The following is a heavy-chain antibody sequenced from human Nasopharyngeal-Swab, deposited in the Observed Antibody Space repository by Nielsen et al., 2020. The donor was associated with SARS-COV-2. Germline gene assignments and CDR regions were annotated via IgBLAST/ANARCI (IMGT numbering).Heavy chain of an antibody. D-gene: IGHD2-8*01. Sequence: GGSLRLSCAASGFTVSSNYMSWVRQAPGKGLEWVSVIYSGGSTYYADSVKGRFTISRDNSKNTLYLQMSSLRAEDTAVYYCARQGFVLYFDYWGQGTLVTVSS. CDR2: IYSGGST. J-gene: IGHJ4*02. CDR3: ARQGFVLYFDY. CDR1: GFTVSSNY. V-gene: IGHV3-66*02.